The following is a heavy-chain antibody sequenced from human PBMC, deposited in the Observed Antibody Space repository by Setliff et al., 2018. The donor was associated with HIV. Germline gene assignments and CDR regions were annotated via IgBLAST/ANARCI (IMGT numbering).Heavy chain of an antibody. J-gene: IGHJ4*02. CDR3: ARVPEGAAVFDY. D-gene: IGHD6-25*01. CDR1: GGTFSSYA. V-gene: IGHV1-69*06. Sequence: VASVKVSCKASGGTFSSYAISWVRQAPGQGLEWMGRIIPIFGTANYAQKFQGRVTITADKSTSTAYMGLSSLRSEDTAVYYCARVPEGAAVFDYWGQGTLVTVSS. CDR2: IIPIFGTA.